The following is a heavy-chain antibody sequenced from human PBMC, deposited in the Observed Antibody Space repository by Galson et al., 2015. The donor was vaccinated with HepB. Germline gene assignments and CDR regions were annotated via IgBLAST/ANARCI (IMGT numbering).Heavy chain of an antibody. V-gene: IGHV3-30-3*01. J-gene: IGHJ4*02. D-gene: IGHD5-24*01. CDR2: ISYDGSNK. CDR3: AKDRAQGDGYIEFDY. Sequence: SLRLSCAASGFTFSSYAMHWVRQAPGKGLEWVAVISYDGSNKYYADSVKGRFTISRDNSKNTLYLQMNSLRAEDTAVYYCAKDRAQGDGYIEFDYWGQGALVTVSS. CDR1: GFTFSSYA.